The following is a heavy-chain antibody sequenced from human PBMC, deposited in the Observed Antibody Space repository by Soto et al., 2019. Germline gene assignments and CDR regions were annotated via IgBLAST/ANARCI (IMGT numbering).Heavy chain of an antibody. D-gene: IGHD1-1*01. J-gene: IGHJ6*02. CDR1: GFTFSSYW. CDR3: ANGQASIGTDV. V-gene: IGHV3-74*01. CDR2: INGDGSRT. Sequence: LGGSLRLSCAASGFTFSSYWMHWVRQAPGKGLVWVSRINGDGSRTTYADSVKGRFTISRDNAKNTLYLQMNSLTAEDTAVYYCANGQASIGTDVWGQGTTVTVSS.